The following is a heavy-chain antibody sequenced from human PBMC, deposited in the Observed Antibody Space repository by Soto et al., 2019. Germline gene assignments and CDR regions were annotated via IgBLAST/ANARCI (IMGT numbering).Heavy chain of an antibody. CDR2: IYSGGST. CDR1: GFTVSSNY. Sequence: EVQLVESGGGLVQPGGSLRLSCAASGFTVSSNYMSWVRQAPGKGLEWVSVIYSGGSTYYADSVKGRFTISRDNSKNTVYIQMNSLSAGDTAVYYCAREGSSSWYNWFDPWGQGKLVTVSS. V-gene: IGHV3-66*01. CDR3: AREGSSSWYNWFDP. D-gene: IGHD6-13*01. J-gene: IGHJ5*02.